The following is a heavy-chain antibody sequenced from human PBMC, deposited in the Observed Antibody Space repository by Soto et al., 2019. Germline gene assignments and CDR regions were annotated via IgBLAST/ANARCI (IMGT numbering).Heavy chain of an antibody. D-gene: IGHD3-3*01. J-gene: IGHJ3*02. CDR3: ARASITIFGDTSFDI. CDR1: GGSSNSFY. Sequence: ETRSRNGSVSGGSSNSFYWNWIRLAPWKGLQWIVYIYYSGTTNYNASIKSRVNISVDTSKSQFSLKLSSMTAADTAIYYCARASITIFGDTSFDIWGPGTIV. V-gene: IGHV4-59*01. CDR2: IYYSGTT.